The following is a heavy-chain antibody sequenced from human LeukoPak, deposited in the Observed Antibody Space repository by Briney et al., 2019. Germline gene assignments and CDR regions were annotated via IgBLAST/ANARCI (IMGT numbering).Heavy chain of an antibody. D-gene: IGHD2-2*01. J-gene: IGHJ6*04. CDR1: GGTFSSYA. V-gene: IGHV1-69*06. Sequence: ASVKVSCKASGGTFSSYAISWVRQAPGQGLEWMGGIIPIFGTANYAQKFQGRVAITADKSTSTAYMELSSLRSEDTAVYYCARCCSSTSCYAVYGMDVWGKGTTVTVSS. CDR3: ARCCSSTSCYAVYGMDV. CDR2: IIPIFGTA.